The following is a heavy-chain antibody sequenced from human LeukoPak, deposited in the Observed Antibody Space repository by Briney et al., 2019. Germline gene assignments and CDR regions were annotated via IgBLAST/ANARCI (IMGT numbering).Heavy chain of an antibody. Sequence: GGSLRLSCAASGFTFSDHYMDWVRQAPGKGLEWVGRTRNKANSYTTVYAASVKGRFTISRDESENSLLLQMNSLKTEDTAVYYCAKAVAPDVDIAAMDYWGQGTLVTVSS. CDR1: GFTFSDHY. J-gene: IGHJ4*02. D-gene: IGHD5-12*01. V-gene: IGHV3-72*01. CDR3: AKAVAPDVDIAAMDY. CDR2: TRNKANSYTT.